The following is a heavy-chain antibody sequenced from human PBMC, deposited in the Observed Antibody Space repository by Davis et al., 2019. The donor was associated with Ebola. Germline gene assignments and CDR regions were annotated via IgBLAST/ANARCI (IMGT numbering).Heavy chain of an antibody. CDR3: AREFAELGAFDI. J-gene: IGHJ3*02. D-gene: IGHD3-10*01. V-gene: IGHV1-69*13. CDR2: IIPIFGTA. Sequence: AASVKVSCKASGGTFSSYAISWVRQAPGQGLEWMGGIIPIFGTANYAQKFQGRVTITADESTSTAYMELSSLRSEDTAVYYCAREFAELGAFDIWGQGTMATVSS. CDR1: GGTFSSYA.